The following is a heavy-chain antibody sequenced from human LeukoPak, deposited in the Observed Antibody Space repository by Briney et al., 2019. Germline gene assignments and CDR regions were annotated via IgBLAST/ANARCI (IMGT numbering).Heavy chain of an antibody. Sequence: QTLSLTCAVSGDSVSSNSAAWNWIRQSPSRGLEWLGRKYYKSKWYNNYAVSVKSRISINPDTSKNQFSLQLNSVTPEDTAVYFCARARDYGDISFDYWGQGTLVTVSS. CDR2: KYYKSKWYN. CDR3: ARARDYGDISFDY. J-gene: IGHJ4*02. CDR1: GDSVSSNSAA. V-gene: IGHV6-1*01. D-gene: IGHD4-17*01.